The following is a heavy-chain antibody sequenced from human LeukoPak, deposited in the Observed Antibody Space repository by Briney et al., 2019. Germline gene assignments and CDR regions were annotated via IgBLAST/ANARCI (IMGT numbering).Heavy chain of an antibody. CDR2: IYYSGST. D-gene: IGHD2-15*01. J-gene: IGHJ6*02. CDR1: GGSISSYY. CDR3: ARDRGRGGMDV. V-gene: IGHV4-59*01. Sequence: PSETLSLTCTVSGGSISSYYWSWIRQPPGKGLEWIGYIYYSGSTNYNPSLKSRVTISVDTSKNQFSLKLSSVTAADTAVYYCARDRGRGGMDVWGQGTTVTVSS.